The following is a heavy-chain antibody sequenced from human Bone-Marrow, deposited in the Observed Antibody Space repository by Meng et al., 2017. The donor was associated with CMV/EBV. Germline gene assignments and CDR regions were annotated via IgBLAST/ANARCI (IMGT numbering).Heavy chain of an antibody. J-gene: IGHJ6*02. CDR3: AGLKDIVVVPAATEGDYYYYGMDV. D-gene: IGHD2-2*01. CDR2: IIPIFGTA. CDR1: GGTFSSYA. V-gene: IGHV1-69*05. Sequence: SVKVSCKASGGTFSSYAISWVRQAPGQGLEWMGGIIPIFGTANYAQKFQGRVTITTDESTSTAYMELSSLRSEDTAVYYCAGLKDIVVVPAATEGDYYYYGMDVWGQGTTVTVSS.